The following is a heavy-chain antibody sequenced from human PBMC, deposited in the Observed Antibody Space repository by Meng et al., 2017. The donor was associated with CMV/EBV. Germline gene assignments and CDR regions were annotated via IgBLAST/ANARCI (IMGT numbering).Heavy chain of an antibody. D-gene: IGHD6-6*01. Sequence: GGSLRPSCAASGFTFSSYAMHWVRQVPGKGPEWVAVISYDGSNKYYADSVKGRFTISRDNSKNTLYLQMNSLRAEDTAVCYCARGTKISSSFDYWGQGTLVTVSS. CDR1: GFTFSSYA. CDR3: ARGTKISSSFDY. J-gene: IGHJ4*02. V-gene: IGHV3-30-3*01. CDR2: ISYDGSNK.